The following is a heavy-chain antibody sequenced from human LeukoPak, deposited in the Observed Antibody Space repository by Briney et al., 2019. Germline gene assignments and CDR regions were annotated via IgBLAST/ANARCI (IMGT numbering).Heavy chain of an antibody. J-gene: IGHJ2*01. CDR3: TRTAGVGGHWHFDV. D-gene: IGHD3-3*01. Sequence: GGSLRLSCAASGFTLTNYWMHWVRQAPGKGLEWVSHINSDANRMNYADSVKGRFTISRDNAKSTLYLQVNSLRAEDTAVYYCTRTAGVGGHWHFDVWGRGTVVTVSS. CDR2: INSDANRM. CDR1: GFTLTNYW. V-gene: IGHV3-74*01.